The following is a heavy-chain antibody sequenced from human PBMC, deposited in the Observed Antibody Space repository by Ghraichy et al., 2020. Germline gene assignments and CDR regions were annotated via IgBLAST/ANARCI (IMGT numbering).Heavy chain of an antibody. CDR1: GFTFSSYG. CDR2: ISYDGSNK. CDR3: AKDQGLGIGGDAFDI. J-gene: IGHJ3*02. D-gene: IGHD6-19*01. Sequence: GGSLRLSCAASGFTFSSYGMHWVRQAPGKGLEWVAVISYDGSNKYYADSVKGRFTISRDNSKNTLYLQMNSLRAEDTAVYYCAKDQGLGIGGDAFDIWGQGTMVTVSS. V-gene: IGHV3-30*18.